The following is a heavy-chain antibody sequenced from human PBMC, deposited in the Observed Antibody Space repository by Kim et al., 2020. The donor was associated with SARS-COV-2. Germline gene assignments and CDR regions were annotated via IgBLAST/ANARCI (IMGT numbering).Heavy chain of an antibody. D-gene: IGHD6-19*01. J-gene: IGHJ4*02. CDR3: ARGGYSSGWFDY. Sequence: TSNPPLKSRVTISVDTSKNQFSLKLSSVTAADTAVYYCARGGYSSGWFDYWGQGTLVTVSS. V-gene: IGHV4-59*09.